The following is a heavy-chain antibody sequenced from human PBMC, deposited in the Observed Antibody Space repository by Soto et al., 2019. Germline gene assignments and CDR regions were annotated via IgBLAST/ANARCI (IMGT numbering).Heavy chain of an antibody. CDR2: IYFTGNT. Sequence: KGLQWTGYIYFTGNTNYNPSLKSRVSISIDTSKNQFSLKLSSVTAADTAVYYCALLFYADDDIRGLCTWSALWGHRSPVTVTS. D-gene: IGHD6-13*01. V-gene: IGHV4-59*01. J-gene: IGHJ6*01. CDR3: ALLFYADDDIRGLCTWSAL.